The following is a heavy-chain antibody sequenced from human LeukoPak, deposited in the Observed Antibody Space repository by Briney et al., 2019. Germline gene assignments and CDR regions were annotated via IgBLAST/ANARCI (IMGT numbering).Heavy chain of an antibody. CDR1: GVSISSGDYY. CDR3: ARDENSYCMDV. Sequence: PSETLSLTCAVSGVSISSGDYYWTWIRQPPGKGLEWIGYISYSGSTYYNPSLKSGITISLDTSKNQFSLKVTSVTAADTAVYYCARDENSYCMDVWGTGTTVTVSS. CDR2: ISYSGST. J-gene: IGHJ6*03. V-gene: IGHV4-30-4*08.